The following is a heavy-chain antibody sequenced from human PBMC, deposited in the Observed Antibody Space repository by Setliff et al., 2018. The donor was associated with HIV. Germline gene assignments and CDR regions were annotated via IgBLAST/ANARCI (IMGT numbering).Heavy chain of an antibody. Sequence: ASVKVSCKTSGYTFNDFVIHWVRQAPGQRPEYMGWFYPGTGGTGYSPRFQGRLTFSRDTSATTAHVEVNSLTSEDTAVYYCARAAPDGGNDYFGYWGQGALVTVSS. J-gene: IGHJ4*02. CDR1: GYTFNDFV. V-gene: IGHV1-3*01. D-gene: IGHD3-16*01. CDR3: ARAAPDGGNDYFGY. CDR2: FYPGTGGT.